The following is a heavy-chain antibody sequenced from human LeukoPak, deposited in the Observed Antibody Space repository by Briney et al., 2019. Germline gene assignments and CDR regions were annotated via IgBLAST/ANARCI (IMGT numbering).Heavy chain of an antibody. V-gene: IGHV3-7*01. J-gene: IGHJ4*02. CDR2: IKQDGSEK. CDR1: GFTFSTYG. CDR3: ARVPYYYGSGSRGPFDY. Sequence: GGSLRLSCAASGFTFSTYGMHWVRQAPGKGLEWVANIKQDGSEKYYVDSVKGRFTISRDNAKNSLYLQMNSLRAEDTAVYYCARVPYYYGSGSRGPFDYWGQGTLVTVSS. D-gene: IGHD3-10*01.